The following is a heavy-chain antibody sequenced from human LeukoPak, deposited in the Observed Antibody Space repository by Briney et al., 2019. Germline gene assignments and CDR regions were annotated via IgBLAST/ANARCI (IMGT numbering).Heavy chain of an antibody. CDR2: INPNGGGK. J-gene: IGHJ3*02. Sequence: ASVTVSCKASGYTFTGYFLHWVRQAPGQGLEWMGWINPNGGGKKFAHKFQGRVTITRDTSITTAYMELSSLGSDDTAVYYCAREGYRRSSGAYDIWGQGTMVTVSS. CDR1: GYTFTGYF. CDR3: AREGYRRSSGAYDI. V-gene: IGHV1-2*02. D-gene: IGHD6-6*01.